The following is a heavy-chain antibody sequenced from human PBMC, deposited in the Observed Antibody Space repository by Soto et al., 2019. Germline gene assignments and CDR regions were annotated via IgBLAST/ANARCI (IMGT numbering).Heavy chain of an antibody. CDR2: ISYDGSNK. J-gene: IGHJ4*02. CDR3: AKDQVRGVVAAAFDY. CDR1: GFTFSSYG. V-gene: IGHV3-30*18. D-gene: IGHD2-15*01. Sequence: GGSLTLSCAASGFTFSSYGMHWVRQAPGKGLEWVAVISYDGSNKYYADSVKGRFTISRDNSKNTLYLQMNSLRAEDTAVYYCAKDQVRGVVAAAFDYWGQGTLVTVSS.